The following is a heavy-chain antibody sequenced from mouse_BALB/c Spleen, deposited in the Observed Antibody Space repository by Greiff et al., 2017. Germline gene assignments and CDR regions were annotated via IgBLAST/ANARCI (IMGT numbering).Heavy chain of an antibody. V-gene: IGHV1-54*01. D-gene: IGHD2-1*01. J-gene: IGHJ1*01. CDR3: ASSEGNYVWYCDV. Sequence: QVQLKESGAELLRPGTSVKVSCKASGYAFTNYLIEWVKQRPGQGLEWIGVINPGSGCTNYNEKFKGKATLTADKSSSTAYMQLSSLTSDDSAVYFCASSEGNYVWYCDVRGAGTTVTVSA. CDR2: INPGSGCT. CDR1: GYAFTNYL.